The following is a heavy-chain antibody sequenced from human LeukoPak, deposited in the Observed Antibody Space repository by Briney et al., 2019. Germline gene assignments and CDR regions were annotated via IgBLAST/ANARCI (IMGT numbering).Heavy chain of an antibody. J-gene: IGHJ5*02. D-gene: IGHD2-21*01. Sequence: SEPLSLTCTVSGGSISSYYWSWIRQSPGKGLEWIGFIYYSGNTNSNPSLKSRVTMSVDTSKNQFYLRLTSVTAADTAVYYCASGLRRDWFDPWGQGTLVTVSS. CDR1: GGSISSYY. CDR3: ASGLRRDWFDP. V-gene: IGHV4-59*01. CDR2: IYYSGNT.